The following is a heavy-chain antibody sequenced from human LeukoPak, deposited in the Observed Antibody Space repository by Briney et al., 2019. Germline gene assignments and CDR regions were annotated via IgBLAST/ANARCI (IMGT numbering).Heavy chain of an antibody. CDR3: AIYYDSSGSIDH. Sequence: GGSLRLSCAASGFAFSNFAMSWVRQAPGKGLEWLSYISDSGSTINYADSVKGRLTISRDNAKKSLFLQMNSLRAEDTAVYYCAIYYDSSGSIDHWGQGTLVTVSS. CDR2: ISDSGSTI. D-gene: IGHD3-22*01. CDR1: GFAFSNFA. J-gene: IGHJ4*02. V-gene: IGHV3-11*01.